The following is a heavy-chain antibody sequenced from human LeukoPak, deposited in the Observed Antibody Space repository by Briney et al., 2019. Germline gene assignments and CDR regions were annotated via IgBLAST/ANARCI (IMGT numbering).Heavy chain of an antibody. V-gene: IGHV3-21*04. CDR2: ISSSSSYI. J-gene: IGHJ4*02. CDR3: AGDRGRTGTTSRFVGY. D-gene: IGHD4-17*01. CDR1: GFTFSSYS. Sequence: GGSLRLSCAASGFTFSSYSMNWVRQAPGKGLEWVSSISSSSSYIYYADSVKGRFTISRDNAKNSLYLQMNSLRDEDTALYYCAGDRGRTGTTSRFVGYWGQGTLVTVSS.